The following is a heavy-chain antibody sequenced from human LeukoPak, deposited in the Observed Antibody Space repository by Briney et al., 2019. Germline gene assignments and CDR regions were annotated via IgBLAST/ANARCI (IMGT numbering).Heavy chain of an antibody. CDR1: GFTFSSYA. CDR3: ANTGYCSSTSCYINYFDY. V-gene: IGHV3-23*01. CDR2: ISGSGGST. J-gene: IGHJ4*02. D-gene: IGHD2-2*02. Sequence: PGGSLRLSCAASGFTFSSYAMSWVRQAPGKGLEWVSAISGSGGSTYYADSVKGRFTISRDNSKSTLYLQMNSLRAEDTAVYYCANTGYCSSTSCYINYFDYWGQGTLVTVSS.